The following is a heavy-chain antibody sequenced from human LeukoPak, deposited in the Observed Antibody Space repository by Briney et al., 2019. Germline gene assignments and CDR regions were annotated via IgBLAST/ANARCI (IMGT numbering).Heavy chain of an antibody. J-gene: IGHJ4*02. CDR3: ARVEMGY. Sequence: GGSLRLSCAASGFTFSSYWMSWVRQAPGKGLEWVAVISYDGSNKYYADSVKGRFTISRDNSKNTLYLQMNSLRAEDTAVYYCARVEMGYWGQGTLVTVSS. D-gene: IGHD1-26*01. CDR2: ISYDGSNK. V-gene: IGHV3-30-3*01. CDR1: GFTFSSYW.